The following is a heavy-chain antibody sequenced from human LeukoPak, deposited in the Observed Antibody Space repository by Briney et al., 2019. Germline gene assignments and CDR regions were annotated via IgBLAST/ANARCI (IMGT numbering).Heavy chain of an antibody. D-gene: IGHD6-6*01. Sequence: GGSLRLSCAASGFTFSNYWMIWVRQAPGKGLQWVANINQDGSEIYYVGSVEGRFTISRDNAKNSLYLQMNSLRAEDTAVYYCASGTYSSLPSWGQGTLVTVSS. CDR2: INQDGSEI. CDR3: ASGTYSSLPS. V-gene: IGHV3-7*01. J-gene: IGHJ5*02. CDR1: GFTFSNYW.